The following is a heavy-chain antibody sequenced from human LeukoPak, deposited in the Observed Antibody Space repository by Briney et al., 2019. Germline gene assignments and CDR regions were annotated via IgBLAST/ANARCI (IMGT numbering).Heavy chain of an antibody. CDR2: INHSGST. CDR3: ARGQRLHYYDFWSGYDYFDY. J-gene: IGHJ4*02. Sequence: SETLSLTCAVYGGSFSDYYWSWIRQPPGRGLEWIGEINHSGSTNQKPSLKSRVSISVDTSKNQISLKLSSVTAADTAVYYCARGQRLHYYDFWSGYDYFDYWGQGTLVTVSS. V-gene: IGHV4-34*01. CDR1: GGSFSDYY. D-gene: IGHD3-3*01.